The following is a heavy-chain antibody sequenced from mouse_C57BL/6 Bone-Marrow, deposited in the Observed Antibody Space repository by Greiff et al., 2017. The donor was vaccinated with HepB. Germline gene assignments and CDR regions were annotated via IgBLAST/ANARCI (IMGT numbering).Heavy chain of an antibody. Sequence: QVQLQQSGAELARPGASVKLSCKASGYTFTSYGISWVKQRTGQGLEWIGEIYPRSGNTYYNEKFKGKATLTADKSSSTAYLELRSLTSEDSAVYYGARLTTVVAYPTWFAYWGQGTLVTVSA. CDR1: GYTFTSYG. D-gene: IGHD1-1*01. CDR2: IYPRSGNT. CDR3: ARLTTVVAYPTWFAY. V-gene: IGHV1-81*01. J-gene: IGHJ3*01.